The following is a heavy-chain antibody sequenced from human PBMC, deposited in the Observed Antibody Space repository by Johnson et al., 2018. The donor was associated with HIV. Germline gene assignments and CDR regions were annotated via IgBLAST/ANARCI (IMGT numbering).Heavy chain of an antibody. V-gene: IGHV3-20*04. J-gene: IGHJ3*02. CDR3: ARGIVVVTRGPGSDAFDI. CDR1: GFTFDDYG. CDR2: INWNGGST. D-gene: IGHD3-22*01. Sequence: VQLVESGGGVVRPGGSLRLSCAASGFTFDDYGMTWVRQAPGKGLEWVSGINWNGGSTGYVYSVKGRFTISRDNAKNSLYLQMNSLRAEDTALYYCARGIVVVTRGPGSDAFDIWGQGTMVTVSS.